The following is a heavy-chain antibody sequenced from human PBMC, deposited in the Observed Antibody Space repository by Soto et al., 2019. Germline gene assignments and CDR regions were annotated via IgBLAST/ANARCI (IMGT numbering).Heavy chain of an antibody. D-gene: IGHD3-22*01. CDR1: GGTFSSNA. CDR3: ARGSSDYYDSSGYLPANY. Sequence: SVKVTCKASGGTFSSNAISWVRQAPGQGLEWMGGIIPIFGTANYAQKFQGRVTITADESTSTAYMELSSLRSEDTAVYYCARGSSDYYDSSGYLPANYWGQGTLVTVSS. J-gene: IGHJ4*02. CDR2: IIPIFGTA. V-gene: IGHV1-69*13.